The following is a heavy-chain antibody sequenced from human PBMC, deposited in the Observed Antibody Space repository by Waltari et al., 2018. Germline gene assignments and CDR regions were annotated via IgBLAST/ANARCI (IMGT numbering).Heavy chain of an antibody. CDR2: INPSGGST. D-gene: IGHD3-22*01. Sequence: QVQLVQSGAEVMKPGASVKASCKASGYTFTSYYMHWVRQAPGQGLEWMGIINPSGGSTSYAQKFQGRVTMTRDASTSTVYMELSSLRSEDTAVYYCARVWGRDYYDSRSLYYWGQGTLVTVSS. CDR3: ARVWGRDYYDSRSLYY. J-gene: IGHJ4*02. V-gene: IGHV1-46*01. CDR1: GYTFTSYY.